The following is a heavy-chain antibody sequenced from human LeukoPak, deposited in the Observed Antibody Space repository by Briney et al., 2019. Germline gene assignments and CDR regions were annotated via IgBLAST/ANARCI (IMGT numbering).Heavy chain of an antibody. Sequence: GRSLRLSCAASGFTFDDYAMHWVRQAPGKGLEAVSGISWNSGSIGYADSVKGRFTISRDNAKNSLYLQMNSLRAEDTALYYCAKDIRRSGGSIDYWGQGTLVTVSS. CDR3: AKDIRRSGGSIDY. D-gene: IGHD2-15*01. CDR2: ISWNSGSI. J-gene: IGHJ4*02. V-gene: IGHV3-9*01. CDR1: GFTFDDYA.